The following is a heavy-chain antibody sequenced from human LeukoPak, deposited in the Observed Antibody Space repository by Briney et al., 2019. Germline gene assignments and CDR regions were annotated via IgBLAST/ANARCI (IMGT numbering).Heavy chain of an antibody. CDR2: IKTDASEK. V-gene: IGHV3-7*01. CDR3: ARSDYGGNEQYFQH. Sequence: GGSLRLSCAASGFTFSNYGMSWVRQAPGKGLEWVANIKTDASEKYYADSVKGRFTISRDNAKNSLYLQMNSLRAEDTAVYYCARSDYGGNEQYFQHWGQGTLVTVSS. CDR1: GFTFSNYG. J-gene: IGHJ1*01. D-gene: IGHD4-23*01.